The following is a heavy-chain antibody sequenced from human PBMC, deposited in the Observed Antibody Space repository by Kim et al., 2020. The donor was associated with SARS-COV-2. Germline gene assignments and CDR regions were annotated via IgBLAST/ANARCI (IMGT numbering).Heavy chain of an antibody. Sequence: GGSLRLSCAASGFTFSSYGMHWVRQAPGKGLEWVAVISYDGSNKYYADSVKGRFTISRDNSKKTLYRQMKSLRAEDTAVYYCAKERWWYFDCLPYYYYYGMDVWGQGTTVTVSS. CDR2: ISYDGSNK. V-gene: IGHV3-30*18. D-gene: IGHD3-9*01. J-gene: IGHJ6*02. CDR3: AKERWWYFDCLPYYYYYGMDV. CDR1: GFTFSSYG.